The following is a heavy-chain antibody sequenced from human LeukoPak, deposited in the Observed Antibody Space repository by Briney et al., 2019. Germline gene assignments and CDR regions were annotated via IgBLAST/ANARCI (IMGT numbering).Heavy chain of an antibody. V-gene: IGHV4-39*01. CDR3: ARPTSYYDVLTGYSDRFGAFDI. J-gene: IGHJ3*02. D-gene: IGHD3-9*01. CDR1: GGSISSISYY. Sequence: SETLSLTCTVSGGSISSISYYWGWIRQPPGKGLEWIGSIYYSGSTYYNPSLKSRVTISVDTSMNQFSLKLSSVTAADTAVYYCARPTSYYDVLTGYSDRFGAFDIWGQGTMVTVSS. CDR2: IYYSGST.